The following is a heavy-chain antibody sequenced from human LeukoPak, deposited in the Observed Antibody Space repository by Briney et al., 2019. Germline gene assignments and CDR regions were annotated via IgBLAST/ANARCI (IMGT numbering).Heavy chain of an antibody. CDR3: ARESAGDGYSYVDY. CDR2: IYTSGST. Sequence: SQTLSLTCTVSGGSISSGSYYWSWIRQPAGKGLEWIGRIYTSGSTNYNPSLKSRVTISVDTSKNQFSLKLSSVTAADTAVYYCARESAGDGYSYVDYWGQGTLVTVSS. CDR1: GGSISSGSYY. V-gene: IGHV4-61*02. J-gene: IGHJ4*02. D-gene: IGHD5-24*01.